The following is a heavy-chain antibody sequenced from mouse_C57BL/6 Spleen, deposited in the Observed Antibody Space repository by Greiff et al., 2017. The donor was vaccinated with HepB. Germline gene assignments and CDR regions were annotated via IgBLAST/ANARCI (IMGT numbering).Heavy chain of an antibody. CDR1: GFTFTDYY. CDR2: IRNKANGYTT. V-gene: IGHV7-3*01. D-gene: IGHD1-1*01. CDR3: RFNISREKSQSNLYLQMNALRAEDSATYYCARYRGYYGSSPGYYFDY. J-gene: IGHJ2*01. Sequence: EVQLVESGGGLVQPGGSLSLSCAASGFTFTDYYMSWVRQPPGKALEWLGFIRNKANGYTTEYSASVKGRFTISRDNSQSILYLQMNALRAEDSASVKSRFNISREKSQSNLYLQMNALRAEDSATYYCARYRGYYGSSPGYYFDYWGQGTTLTVSS.